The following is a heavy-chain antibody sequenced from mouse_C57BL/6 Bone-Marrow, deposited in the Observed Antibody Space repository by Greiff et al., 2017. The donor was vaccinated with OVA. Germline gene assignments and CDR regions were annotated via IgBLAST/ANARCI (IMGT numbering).Heavy chain of an antibody. D-gene: IGHD3-3*01. J-gene: IGHJ2*01. CDR3: ARMGQRYYFDF. CDR2: IYPGSGNT. CDR1: GYSFTSYY. Sequence: VQLQESGPELVKPGASVKISCKASGYSFTSYYIHWVKQRPGQGLEWIGWIYPGSGNTKYNEKFKGKATLTADTSSSTAYMQLSSLTSEDSAVYYCARMGQRYYFDFWCQGTTLTVSA. V-gene: IGHV1-66*01.